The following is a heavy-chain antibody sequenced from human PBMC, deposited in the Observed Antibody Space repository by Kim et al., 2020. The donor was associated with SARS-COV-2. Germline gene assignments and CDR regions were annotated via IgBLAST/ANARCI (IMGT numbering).Heavy chain of an antibody. V-gene: IGHV4-34*01. J-gene: IGHJ3*01. D-gene: IGHD3-10*01. CDR2: INHSGST. CDR1: GGSFSGYY. CDR3: ARDSLYRITMVRGVRSDA. Sequence: SETLSLTCAVYGGSFSGYYWSWIRQPPGKGLEWIGEINHSGSTNYNPSLKSRVTISVDTSKNQFSLKLSSVTAADTSVDYCARDSLYRITMVRGVRSDA.